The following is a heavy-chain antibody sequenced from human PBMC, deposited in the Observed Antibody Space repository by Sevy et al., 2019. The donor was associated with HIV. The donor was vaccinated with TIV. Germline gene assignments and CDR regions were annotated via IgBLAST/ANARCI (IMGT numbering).Heavy chain of an antibody. D-gene: IGHD6-13*01. CDR2: SYSDDSR. CDR3: ARLHPHIAAARAMDV. V-gene: IGHV3-53*01. J-gene: IGHJ6*02. Sequence: GGSLRLSCAASGFTVTNNYISWVRQAPGKGLDWVALSYSDDSRYFADSVRGRFTISRDSLKNTLYLQMISLRAEDTAVYYCARLHPHIAAARAMDVWGQGTTVTVSS. CDR1: GFTVTNNY.